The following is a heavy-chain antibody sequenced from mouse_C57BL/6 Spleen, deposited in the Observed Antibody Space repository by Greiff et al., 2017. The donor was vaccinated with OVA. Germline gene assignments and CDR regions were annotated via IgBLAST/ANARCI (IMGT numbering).Heavy chain of an antibody. Sequence: VQLQQPWAELVRPGTSVKLSCKASGYTFTSYWMHWVKQRPGQGLEWIGVIDPSDSYTNYNQKFKGKATLTVDTSSSTAYMQLSSLTSEDAAVYYCARKRGYAMDYWGQGTSVTVSS. V-gene: IGHV1-59*01. CDR2: IDPSDSYT. CDR1: GYTFTSYW. CDR3: ARKRGYAMDY. J-gene: IGHJ4*01.